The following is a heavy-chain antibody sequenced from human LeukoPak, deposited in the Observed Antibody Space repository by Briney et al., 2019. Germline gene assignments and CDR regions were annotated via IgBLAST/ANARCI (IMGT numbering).Heavy chain of an antibody. D-gene: IGHD6-6*01. CDR1: GFSFSSYG. V-gene: IGHV3-30*03. J-gene: IGHJ4*02. Sequence: GRSLRLSCAATGFSFSSYGMHWVRQAPGKGLEWVAVISYDGSNKYYADSVKGRFTISRDNSKNTLYLQMNSLRAEDTAVYYCAREQLAYFDYGGQGTLVTVSS. CDR2: ISYDGSNK. CDR3: AREQLAYFDY.